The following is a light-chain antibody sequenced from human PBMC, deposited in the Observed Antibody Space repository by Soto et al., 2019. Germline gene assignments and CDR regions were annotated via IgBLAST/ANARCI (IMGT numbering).Light chain of an antibody. CDR3: QQYNNWPPGT. CDR1: QSVSSN. CDR2: VAS. J-gene: IGKJ1*01. Sequence: EIVMTQSPATLSVSPGERATLACRASQSVSSNLARYQQKSGQAPRLLIYVASTRAIGIPARFSGSGSGTEFTLTISSLQSEDFAVYYCQQYNNWPPGTFGQGTKVEIK. V-gene: IGKV3-15*01.